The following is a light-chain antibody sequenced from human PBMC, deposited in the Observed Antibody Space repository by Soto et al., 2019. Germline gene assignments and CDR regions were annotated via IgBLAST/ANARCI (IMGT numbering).Light chain of an antibody. Sequence: QSVLTQSPSASASLGASVKLTCTLSSGHSIYAIAGHQQQPEKGPRYLMKLNSDGSHSKGDGIPDRFSGSSSGAERYLTISSLQSEDEADYYCQTWGTGPFVFGTGTKLTVL. J-gene: IGLJ1*01. CDR1: SGHSIYA. V-gene: IGLV4-69*01. CDR3: QTWGTGPFV. CDR2: LNSDGSH.